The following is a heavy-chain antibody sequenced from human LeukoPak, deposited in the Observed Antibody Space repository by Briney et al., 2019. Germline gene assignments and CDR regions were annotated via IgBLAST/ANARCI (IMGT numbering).Heavy chain of an antibody. J-gene: IGHJ6*02. Sequence: GGSLRLSCAASGFTFSSYGMHWVRQAPGKGLEWVAVIWYDGSNKYYADSVKGRFTISRDNSKNMLYLQMNSLRAEDTAVYYCARGGYYLYGMDVWGQGTTVTVSS. D-gene: IGHD3-10*01. CDR2: IWYDGSNK. V-gene: IGHV3-33*01. CDR1: GFTFSSYG. CDR3: ARGGYYLYGMDV.